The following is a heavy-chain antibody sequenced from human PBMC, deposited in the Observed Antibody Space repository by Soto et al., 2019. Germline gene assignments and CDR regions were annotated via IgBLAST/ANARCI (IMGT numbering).Heavy chain of an antibody. CDR2: ISPSGDST. J-gene: IGHJ6*02. Sequence: QPGGSLRLSCEASGFIFSTYSMTWVRQAPGKGLEWVAAISPSGDSTYYADSVKGRLTISRDNSKNTVFLQMNSLSADDTALYYCVKEPDVWGQGRSVTVSS. CDR1: GFIFSTYS. V-gene: IGHV3-23*01. CDR3: VKEPDV.